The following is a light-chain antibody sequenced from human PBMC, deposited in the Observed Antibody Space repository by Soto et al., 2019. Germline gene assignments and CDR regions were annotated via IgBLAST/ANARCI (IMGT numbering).Light chain of an antibody. CDR3: SSYTSSSTLDYV. CDR2: DVS. V-gene: IGLV2-14*01. J-gene: IGLJ1*01. Sequence: QSVLTQPASVSGSPGQSITISCTGTSSDVGGYNYVSWYQQHLGKAPKLMIYDVSNRPSGVSNRFSGSKSGNTASLTISGLQAEDEADYYCSSYTSSSTLDYVFGTGTKLTVL. CDR1: SSDVGGYNY.